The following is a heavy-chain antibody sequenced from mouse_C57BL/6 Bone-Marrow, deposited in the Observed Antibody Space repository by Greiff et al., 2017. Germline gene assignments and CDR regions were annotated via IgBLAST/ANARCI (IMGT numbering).Heavy chain of an antibody. J-gene: IGHJ1*03. CDR3: TTFYYTEYFDV. D-gene: IGHD1-1*01. Sequence: VQLQQSGAELARPGASVKLSCKASGYTFTSYGISWVKQRTGQGLEWIGEIYPRSGSTYYNEKFKGKATLTADKSSSTAYMELRSLTSEDTAVYYCTTFYYTEYFDVWGTGTTVTVSS. CDR2: IYPRSGST. CDR1: GYTFTSYG. V-gene: IGHV1-81*01.